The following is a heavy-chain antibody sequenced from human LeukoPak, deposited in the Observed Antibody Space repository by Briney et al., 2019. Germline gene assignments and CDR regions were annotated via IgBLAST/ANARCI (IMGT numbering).Heavy chain of an antibody. CDR2: INPNSGGT. Sequence: EASVKVSCKASGYTFTGYYMHWVRQAPGQGLEWMGWINPNSGGTNYAQKFQGRVTMTRDTSISTAYMELSRLRSDDTAVYYCARSLPDSSSWYSRPTYDYWGQGTLVTVSS. CDR3: ARSLPDSSSWYSRPTYDY. V-gene: IGHV1-2*02. CDR1: GYTFTGYY. D-gene: IGHD6-13*01. J-gene: IGHJ4*02.